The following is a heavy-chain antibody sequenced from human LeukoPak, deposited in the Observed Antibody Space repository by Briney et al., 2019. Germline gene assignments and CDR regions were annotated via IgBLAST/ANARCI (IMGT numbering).Heavy chain of an antibody. CDR2: ISYDGRNT. D-gene: IGHD3-22*01. J-gene: IGHJ3*02. CDR1: GFTFSSHG. Sequence: GGSLRLSCAASGFTFSSHGMHWVRQAPGKGLEWVAVISYDGRNTYYANSVKGRFTISRDNSKNTLYLQMNSLRAEDTAVYYCAKVHFSSYYDSSGAFDIWGQGTMVTVSS. CDR3: AKVHFSSYYDSSGAFDI. V-gene: IGHV3-30*18.